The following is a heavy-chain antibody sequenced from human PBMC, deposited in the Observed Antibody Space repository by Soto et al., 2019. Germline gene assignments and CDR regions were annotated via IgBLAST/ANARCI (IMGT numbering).Heavy chain of an antibody. Sequence: ASVKVSCKASGYSFSAYDMHWVRQAPGQRLEWMGRINAGNGHTEFSQKFQGRVTMTRDTSTSTAYMELSSLRSEDTAVYYCARVGCSGGSCPLDYWGQGTLVTVSS. V-gene: IGHV1-3*01. J-gene: IGHJ4*02. CDR1: GYSFSAYD. D-gene: IGHD2-15*01. CDR3: ARVGCSGGSCPLDY. CDR2: INAGNGHT.